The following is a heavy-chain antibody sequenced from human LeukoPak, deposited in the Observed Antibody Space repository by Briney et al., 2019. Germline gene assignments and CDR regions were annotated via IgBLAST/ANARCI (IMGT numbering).Heavy chain of an antibody. J-gene: IGHJ4*02. Sequence: GGSLRLSCAASGFTFSNYAMSWVRQAPGKGLEWVSNISDSGGSTYYADSVKGRFTISRDNSKNTLYLQMNSLRAEDTAVYYCARRLAGSYSYGFDYWGQGTLVTVSS. D-gene: IGHD5-18*01. CDR3: ARRLAGSYSYGFDY. CDR1: GFTFSNYA. CDR2: ISDSGGST. V-gene: IGHV3-23*01.